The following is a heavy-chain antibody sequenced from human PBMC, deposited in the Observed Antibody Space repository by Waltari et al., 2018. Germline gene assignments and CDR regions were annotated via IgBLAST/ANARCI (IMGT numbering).Heavy chain of an antibody. J-gene: IGHJ4*02. CDR2: IKHSGST. CDR1: GGSFSGYY. Sequence: QVQLQQWGAGLLKPSETLSLTCAVYGGSFSGYYWSWIRQPPGKGLEWIGEIKHSGSTNYNPSLKSRVTISVDTSKNQFSLKLSSVTAADTAVYYCAGGIIAARLVYWGQGTLVTVSS. D-gene: IGHD6-6*01. V-gene: IGHV4-34*01. CDR3: AGGIIAARLVY.